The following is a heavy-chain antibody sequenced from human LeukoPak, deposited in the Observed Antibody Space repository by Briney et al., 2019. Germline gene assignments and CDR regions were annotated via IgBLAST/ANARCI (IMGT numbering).Heavy chain of an antibody. CDR1: GGSFSGYY. CDR2: INHSGST. J-gene: IGHJ4*02. V-gene: IGHV4-34*01. CDR3: AREPIGPRIYYFDY. Sequence: SETLSLTCAVYGGSFSGYYWSWIRQPPGKGLEWIGEINHSGSTNYNPSLKSRVTISVDTSKNQFSLKLSSVTAADTAVYYCAREPIGPRIYYFDYWGQGTLVTVSS. D-gene: IGHD3-16*02.